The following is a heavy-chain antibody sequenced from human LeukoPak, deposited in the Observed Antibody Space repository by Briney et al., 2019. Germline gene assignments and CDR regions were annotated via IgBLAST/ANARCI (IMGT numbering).Heavy chain of an antibody. J-gene: IGHJ4*02. CDR2: IYYSGST. Sequence: SETLSLTCTVSGGSISSGGYYWSWIRQHPGKGLEWIGYIYYSGSTYYNPSLKSRVTISVDTSKNQFSLKLSSVTAADTAVYYCARILGWLFFFDYWGQGTLVSVPS. V-gene: IGHV4-31*03. D-gene: IGHD3-3*01. CDR1: GGSISSGGYY. CDR3: ARILGWLFFFDY.